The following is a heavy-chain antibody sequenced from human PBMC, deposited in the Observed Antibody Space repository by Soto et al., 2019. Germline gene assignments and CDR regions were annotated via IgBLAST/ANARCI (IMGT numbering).Heavy chain of an antibody. Sequence: ASVKVSCKASGYTFTSYYMHWVRQAPGQGLERIGIINPSGGSTSYAQKFQGRVTMTRDTSTSTVYMELSSLRSEDTAVYYCARELDCGGDCYSFFYYYYYGMDVWGQGTTVTVSS. J-gene: IGHJ6*02. V-gene: IGHV1-46*01. D-gene: IGHD2-21*02. CDR2: INPSGGST. CDR3: ARELDCGGDCYSFFYYYYYGMDV. CDR1: GYTFTSYY.